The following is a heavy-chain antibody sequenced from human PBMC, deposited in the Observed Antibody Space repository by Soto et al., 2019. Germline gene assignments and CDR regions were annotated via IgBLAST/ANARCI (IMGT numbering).Heavy chain of an antibody. CDR1: GYTFTSYD. Sequence: GASVKVSCKASGYTFTSYDINWVRQATGQGLEWMGWMNPNSGNTGYAQKFQGRVTMTRNTSISTAYMELSSLRSEDTAVYYCATSVAPLYGSGSYRWFDPWGQGTLVTVSS. V-gene: IGHV1-8*01. J-gene: IGHJ5*02. CDR3: ATSVAPLYGSGSYRWFDP. CDR2: MNPNSGNT. D-gene: IGHD3-10*01.